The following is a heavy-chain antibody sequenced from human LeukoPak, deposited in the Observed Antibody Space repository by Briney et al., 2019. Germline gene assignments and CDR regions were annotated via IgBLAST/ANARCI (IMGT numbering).Heavy chain of an antibody. CDR1: GGTFSSYA. J-gene: IGHJ5*02. V-gene: IGHV1-18*01. D-gene: IGHD3-22*01. CDR3: ARDYYDSSGRNWFDP. Sequence: GASVKVSCKASGGTFSSYAISWVRQAPGQGLEWMGWISAYNGNTNYAQKLQGRVTMTTDTSTSTAYMELRSLRSDDTAVYYCARDYYDSSGRNWFDPWGQGTLVTVSS. CDR2: ISAYNGNT.